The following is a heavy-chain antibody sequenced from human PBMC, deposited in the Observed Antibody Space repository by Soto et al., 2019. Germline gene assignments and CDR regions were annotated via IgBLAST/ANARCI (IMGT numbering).Heavy chain of an antibody. Sequence: PSETLSLTCTVSGGSISSYYWSLIRQPPGKGLEWIGYIYYSGSTNYNPSLKSRVTISVDTSKNQFSLKLSSVTAADTAVYYCARLAAGIGVGWFDPWGQGTLVTVSS. CDR2: IYYSGST. J-gene: IGHJ5*02. CDR3: ARLAAGIGVGWFDP. V-gene: IGHV4-59*01. D-gene: IGHD6-13*01. CDR1: GGSISSYY.